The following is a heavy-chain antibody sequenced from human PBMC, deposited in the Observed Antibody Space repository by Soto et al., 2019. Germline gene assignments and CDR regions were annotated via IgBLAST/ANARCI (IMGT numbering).Heavy chain of an antibody. V-gene: IGHV1-69*12. Sequence: QVQLVQSGAEVKKPGSSVKVSCKASGGTFSSYAISWVRQAPGQGLEWMGGIIPIFGTANYAQKFQGRVTITADESPRPANXELSSLRSEDTAVYYCASHGLRAARRDYYYYGMDVWGQGTTVTVSS. CDR2: IIPIFGTA. D-gene: IGHD6-6*01. J-gene: IGHJ6*02. CDR3: ASHGLRAARRDYYYYGMDV. CDR1: GGTFSSYA.